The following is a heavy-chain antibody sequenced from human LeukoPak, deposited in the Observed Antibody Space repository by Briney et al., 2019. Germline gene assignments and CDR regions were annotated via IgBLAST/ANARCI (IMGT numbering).Heavy chain of an antibody. Sequence: KPSETLSLTCTVSGGSFSSGSYYWSWIRQPPGRGLEWIGYIYYSGSTNYNPSLKSRVTISVDTSKNQFSLKLSSVTAADTAVYYCARGSGYCSGGSCYEIDYWGQGTLVTVSS. J-gene: IGHJ4*02. CDR3: ARGSGYCSGGSCYEIDY. CDR1: GGSFSSGSYY. V-gene: IGHV4-61*01. D-gene: IGHD2-15*01. CDR2: IYYSGST.